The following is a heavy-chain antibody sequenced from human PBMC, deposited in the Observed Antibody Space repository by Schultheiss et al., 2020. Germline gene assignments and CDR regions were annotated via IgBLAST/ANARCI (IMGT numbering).Heavy chain of an antibody. CDR3: AKVIGPSPLDIDY. J-gene: IGHJ4*02. D-gene: IGHD1-1*01. CDR1: GFTFSSYG. Sequence: GESLKISCAASGFTFSSYGMHWVRQAPGKGLEWVAVISYDGSNKYYADSVKGRFTISRDNSKNTLYLQMNSLRAEDTAVYYCAKVIGPSPLDIDYWGQGTLVTVSS. V-gene: IGHV3-30*18. CDR2: ISYDGSNK.